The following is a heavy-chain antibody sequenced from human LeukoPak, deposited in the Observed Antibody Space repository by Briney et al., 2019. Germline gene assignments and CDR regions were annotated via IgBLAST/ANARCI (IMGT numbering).Heavy chain of an antibody. CDR2: IIPIFGTA. V-gene: IGHV1-69*05. J-gene: IGHJ4*02. D-gene: IGHD6-13*01. Sequence: SVKVSCKASGGTFSSYAISWVRQAPGQGLEWMGGIIPIFGTANYAQKFQGRVTITTDESTSTAYMELSSLRSEDTAVYYCARSKAAAGMATGYYWGQGTLVTVSS. CDR1: GGTFSSYA. CDR3: ARSKAAAGMATGYY.